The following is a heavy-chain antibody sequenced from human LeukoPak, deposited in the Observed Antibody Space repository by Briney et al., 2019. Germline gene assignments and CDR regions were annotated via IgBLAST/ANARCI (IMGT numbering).Heavy chain of an antibody. CDR1: GFTFSWYW. J-gene: IGHJ5*02. CDR3: ARDAILRRSSDL. Sequence: GGSLRLSCAASGFTFSWYWMSWVRQPPGKGLEWVANIKRDGSEQYYVDSVKGRFTISRDNAKNSLYLQMSDLRAEDTAVYYCARDAILRRSSDLWGQGTLVTVSS. V-gene: IGHV3-7*03. D-gene: IGHD3-3*01. CDR2: IKRDGSEQ.